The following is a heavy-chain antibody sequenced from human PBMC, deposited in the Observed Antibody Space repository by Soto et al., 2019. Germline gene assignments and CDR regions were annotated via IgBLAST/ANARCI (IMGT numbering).Heavy chain of an antibody. D-gene: IGHD3-9*01. V-gene: IGHV3-33*01. CDR3: ARFTRYHVLDV. CDR2: IWYDGSNK. CDR1: GFTFSSYG. J-gene: IGHJ6*02. Sequence: QVQLVESGGGVVQPGRSLRLSCAASGFTFSSYGMHWVRQAPGKGLEWVAVIWYDGSNKYYADSVKGRFTISRDNSKNPLYLQMNSLRAEDAAVYYCARFTRYHVLDVWGQGTTVTVSS.